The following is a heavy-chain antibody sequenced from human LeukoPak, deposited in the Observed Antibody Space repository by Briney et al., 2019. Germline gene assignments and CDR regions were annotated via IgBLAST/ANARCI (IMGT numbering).Heavy chain of an antibody. Sequence: SVKVSCKASGGTFSSYAISWVRQAPGQGLERMGGIIPIFGTANYAQKFQGRVTITADESTSTAYMELSSLRSEDTAVYYCARDLLVPREGWFDPWGQGTLVTVSS. CDR2: IIPIFGTA. J-gene: IGHJ5*02. D-gene: IGHD2-2*01. CDR3: ARDLLVPREGWFDP. CDR1: GGTFSSYA. V-gene: IGHV1-69*01.